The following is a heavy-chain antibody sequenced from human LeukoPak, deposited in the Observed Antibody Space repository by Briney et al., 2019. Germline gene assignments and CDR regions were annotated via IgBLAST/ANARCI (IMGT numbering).Heavy chain of an antibody. CDR3: AKGASRSWYRYADY. CDR1: GFTFDDYA. J-gene: IGHJ4*02. Sequence: GGSLRLSCAASGFTFDDYAMHWVRQAPGKGLEWVSGISWNSGSLDYAESVKGRSTISRDNAKNSLYLQMNSLRAEDSALYYCAKGASRSWYRYADYWGQGTLVTVSS. CDR2: ISWNSGSL. D-gene: IGHD6-13*01. V-gene: IGHV3-9*01.